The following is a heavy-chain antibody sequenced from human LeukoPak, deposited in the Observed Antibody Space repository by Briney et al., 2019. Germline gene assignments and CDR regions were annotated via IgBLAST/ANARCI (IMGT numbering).Heavy chain of an antibody. Sequence: GASVKVSCKASGYTFTGYYMHWVRQAPGQGLEWMGWINSNSGGTNYAQKFQGRVTMTRDTSISTAYMELSRLRSDDTAVYYCARDKGGYSYGFDYWGQGTLVTVSS. CDR2: INSNSGGT. CDR3: ARDKGGYSYGFDY. D-gene: IGHD5-18*01. CDR1: GYTFTGYY. V-gene: IGHV1-2*02. J-gene: IGHJ4*02.